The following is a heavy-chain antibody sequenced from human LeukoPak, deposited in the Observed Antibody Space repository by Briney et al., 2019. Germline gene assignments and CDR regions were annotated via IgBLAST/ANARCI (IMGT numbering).Heavy chain of an antibody. CDR3: TRVRSGNDFDY. CDR2: IRSRSYGGTT. J-gene: IGHJ4*02. D-gene: IGHD3-10*01. V-gene: IGHV3-49*04. CDR1: GFTFGDYA. Sequence: GRSLRLSCIASGFTFGDYAMSWVRQAPGKGLEWVGFIRSRSYGGTTEYAASVRGRFTISRDDSKSIAYLQVNSLKTEDTAMYYCTRVRSGNDFDYWGQGTLVTVSS.